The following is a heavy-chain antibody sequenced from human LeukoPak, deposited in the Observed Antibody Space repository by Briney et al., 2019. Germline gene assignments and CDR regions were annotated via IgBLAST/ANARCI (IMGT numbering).Heavy chain of an antibody. J-gene: IGHJ4*02. CDR1: GYTFTSYG. CDR3: ARGHLLPSIGGSFDY. V-gene: IGHV1-18*01. D-gene: IGHD1-26*01. CDR2: ISAYNGNT. Sequence: WASVKVSCKASGYTFTSYGISWVRQAPGQWLEWMGWISAYNGNTNYAQKLQGRVTMTTDTSTSTAYMELRSLRSDDTAVYYCARGHLLPSIGGSFDYWGQGTLVTVSS.